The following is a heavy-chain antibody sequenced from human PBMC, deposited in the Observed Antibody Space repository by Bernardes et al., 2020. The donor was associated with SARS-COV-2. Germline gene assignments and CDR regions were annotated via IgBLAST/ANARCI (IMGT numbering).Heavy chain of an antibody. Sequence: ASVKVSCKVSGYTLTALSMHWVRQAPGNGLEWMGGFDPEDGETIYAQKFQGRVTMTEDTSTDTAYMELSSLRSEDTAVYYCATGPALVPGWFDPWGQGTLVTVSS. J-gene: IGHJ5*02. V-gene: IGHV1-24*01. D-gene: IGHD6-13*01. CDR3: ATGPALVPGWFDP. CDR2: FDPEDGET. CDR1: GYTLTALS.